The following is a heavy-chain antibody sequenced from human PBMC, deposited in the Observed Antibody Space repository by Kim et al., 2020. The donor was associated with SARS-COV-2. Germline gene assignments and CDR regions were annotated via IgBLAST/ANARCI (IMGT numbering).Heavy chain of an antibody. Sequence: SVKVSCKASGGTFSSYAISWVRQAPGQGLEWMGGNIPMFGTANYAQKFQGRVTITADESTSTAYMELSSLRSEDTAVYYCARNGSYDSSGYYSLDWGQGTLVTVSS. D-gene: IGHD3-22*01. J-gene: IGHJ4*02. CDR3: ARNGSYDSSGYYSLD. CDR2: NIPMFGTA. CDR1: GGTFSSYA. V-gene: IGHV1-69*13.